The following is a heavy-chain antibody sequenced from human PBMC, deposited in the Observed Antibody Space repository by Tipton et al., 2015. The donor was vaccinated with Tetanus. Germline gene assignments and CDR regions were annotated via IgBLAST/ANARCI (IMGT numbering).Heavy chain of an antibody. CDR3: AREADCSGGGCFSGDFDN. CDR2: SWYDGTDK. D-gene: IGHD2-15*01. V-gene: IGHV3-33*01. Sequence: SLRLSCAASGFIFSSYGIHWVRQAPGKGLEWVAVSWYDGTDKYYADSVKGRFTISRDNSKNTLYLQRNSLRAEDTAVYYCAREADCSGGGCFSGDFDNWGQGTQVTVSS. CDR1: GFIFSSYG. J-gene: IGHJ4*02.